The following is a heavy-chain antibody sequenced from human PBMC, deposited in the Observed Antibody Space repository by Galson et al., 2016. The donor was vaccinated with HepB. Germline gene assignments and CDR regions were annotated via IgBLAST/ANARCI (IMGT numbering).Heavy chain of an antibody. CDR1: GFTFDDYG. CDR2: LNWNGGST. D-gene: IGHD3-16*02. J-gene: IGHJ4*02. V-gene: IGHV3-20*04. CDR3: ARGNYVWGNYRYTLDY. Sequence: SCAASGFTFDDYGMNWVRQAPGKGLEWVSGLNWNGGSTAYADSVKGRFTISRDNAKNSLYLQMNSLGAEDTALYYCARGNYVWGNYRYTLDYWSQGTLVTVSS.